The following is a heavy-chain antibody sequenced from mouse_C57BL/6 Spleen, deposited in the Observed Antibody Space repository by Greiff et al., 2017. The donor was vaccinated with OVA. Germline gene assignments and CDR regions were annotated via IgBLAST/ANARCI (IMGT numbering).Heavy chain of an antibody. CDR3: AGEVVGAMDY. V-gene: IGHV1-22*01. CDR2: INPNNGGT. CDR1: GYTFTDYN. J-gene: IGHJ4*01. Sequence: VQLQQSGPELVKPGASVKMSCKASGYTFTDYNMHWVKQSHGKSLEWIGYINPNNGGTSYNQKFKGKATLTVTKSSSTAYMELRSLTSDDAAVYYCAGEVVGAMDYWGQGTSVTVSS. D-gene: IGHD1-1*01.